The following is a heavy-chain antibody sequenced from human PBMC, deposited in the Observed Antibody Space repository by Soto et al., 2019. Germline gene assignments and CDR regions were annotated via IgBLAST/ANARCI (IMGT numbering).Heavy chain of an antibody. V-gene: IGHV4-59*01. CDR2: IYYSGST. D-gene: IGHD2-2*01. CDR3: ARGDCSSTSCYADFDY. Sequence: PSETLSLTCTVSGGSTSSYYWSWIRQPPGKGLEWIGYIYYSGSTNYNPSLKSRVTISVDTSKNQFSLKLSSVTAADTAVYYCARGDCSSTSCYADFDYWGQGTLVTVSS. J-gene: IGHJ4*02. CDR1: GGSTSSYY.